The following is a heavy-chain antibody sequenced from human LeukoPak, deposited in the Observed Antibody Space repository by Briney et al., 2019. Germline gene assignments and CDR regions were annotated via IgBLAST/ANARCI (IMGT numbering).Heavy chain of an antibody. Sequence: GGSLRLSCAASGFTFSSYAMSWVRQAPGKGLEWVSAISGSGGSTYYADSVKGRFTISRDNSKNTLYLQMNSLRADDTAVYYCANGIQLWLFDYWGQGTLVTVSS. J-gene: IGHJ4*02. CDR3: ANGIQLWLFDY. CDR1: GFTFSSYA. CDR2: ISGSGGST. D-gene: IGHD5-18*01. V-gene: IGHV3-23*01.